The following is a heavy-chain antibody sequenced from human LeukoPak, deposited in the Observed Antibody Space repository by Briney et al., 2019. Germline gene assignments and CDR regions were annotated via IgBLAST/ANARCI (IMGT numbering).Heavy chain of an antibody. V-gene: IGHV1-46*01. D-gene: IGHD1-26*01. CDR1: GYTFSNNW. CDR3: ARDHSGKWDLLGGWWFDP. CDR2: INPNGGYT. Sequence: GASVKISCKASGYTFSNNWMHWVRQAPGQGLEWVGIINPNGGYTAYAQKFQGRVTLTRDMSTTSVYMELTSLRSEDTAVYYCARDHSGKWDLLGGWWFDPWGQGTLVTVSS. J-gene: IGHJ5*02.